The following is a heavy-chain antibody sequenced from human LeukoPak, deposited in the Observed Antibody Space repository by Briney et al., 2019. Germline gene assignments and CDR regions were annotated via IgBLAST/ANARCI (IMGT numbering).Heavy chain of an antibody. CDR2: INHSGST. D-gene: IGHD3-16*02. CDR1: GGSFSGYY. CDR3: ARGLYDYVWGSYRYTFVFDY. Sequence: PSETLSLTCAVYGGSFSGYYWSWIRQPPGKGLEWIGEINHSGSTNYNPSLKSRVTISVDTSKNQFSLKLSPVTAADTAVYYCARGLYDYVWGSYRYTFVFDYWGQGTLVTVSS. J-gene: IGHJ4*02. V-gene: IGHV4-34*01.